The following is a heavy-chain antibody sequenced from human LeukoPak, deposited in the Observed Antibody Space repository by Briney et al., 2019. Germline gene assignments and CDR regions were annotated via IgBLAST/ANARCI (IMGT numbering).Heavy chain of an antibody. CDR1: GFTFSTSW. CDR3: AKDPVDIVVVPAAISFDY. V-gene: IGHV3-7*05. Sequence: GGSLRLSCVASGFTFSTSWMNWVRQAPGKGLEWVANIKGDGSVQSYVDSVKGRFTISRDNAKNSLFLEMNSLRAEDTAVYYCAKDPVDIVVVPAAISFDYWGQGTLVTVSS. J-gene: IGHJ4*02. CDR2: IKGDGSVQ. D-gene: IGHD2-2*02.